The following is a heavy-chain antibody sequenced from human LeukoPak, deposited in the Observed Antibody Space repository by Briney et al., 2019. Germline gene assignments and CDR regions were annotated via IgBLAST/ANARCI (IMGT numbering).Heavy chain of an antibody. Sequence: GASVKVSCKASGYTFTSYGISWVRQAPGQGLEWMGWISAYNGNTNYAQKLQGRVTMTTDTSTSTAYMELRSLRSDDTAVYYCARAEWYSGSSYFDYWGQGTLVTVSS. CDR1: GYTFTSYG. CDR2: ISAYNGNT. V-gene: IGHV1-18*01. CDR3: ARAEWYSGSSYFDY. D-gene: IGHD1-26*01. J-gene: IGHJ4*02.